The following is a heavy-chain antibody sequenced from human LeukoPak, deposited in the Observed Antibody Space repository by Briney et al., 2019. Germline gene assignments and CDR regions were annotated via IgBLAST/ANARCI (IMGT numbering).Heavy chain of an antibody. CDR2: INPNSGGT. CDR1: GYTFTGYY. Sequence: ASVKVSCKASGYTFTGYYMHWVRQAPGQGLEWMGWINPNSGGTNYAQKFQGRVTMTRDTSVSTAYMELSRLRSDDTAVYYCARDPGASRGTTNWFDPWGQGTLVTVSP. V-gene: IGHV1-2*02. CDR3: ARDPGASRGTTNWFDP. D-gene: IGHD1-1*01. J-gene: IGHJ5*02.